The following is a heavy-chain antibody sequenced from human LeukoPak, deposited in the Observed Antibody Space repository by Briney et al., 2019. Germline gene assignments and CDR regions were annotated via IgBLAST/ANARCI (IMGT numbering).Heavy chain of an antibody. Sequence: SSETLSLTCVVSGGSLSTHHWSWIRQSPGRGLEWIGYISDGGSTNYNPSLKSRVTISVDTSKNQFSLKLSSVTAADTAVYYCASGDFWSGYDYWGQGTLVTVSS. D-gene: IGHD3-3*01. CDR3: ASGDFWSGYDY. J-gene: IGHJ4*02. CDR2: ISDGGST. CDR1: GGSLSTHH. V-gene: IGHV4-59*11.